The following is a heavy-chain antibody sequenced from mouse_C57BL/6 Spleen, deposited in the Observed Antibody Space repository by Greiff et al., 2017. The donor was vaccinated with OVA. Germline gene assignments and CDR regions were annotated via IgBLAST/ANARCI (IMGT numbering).Heavy chain of an antibody. J-gene: IGHJ2*01. CDR1: GYTFTSYW. D-gene: IGHD3-2*02. V-gene: IGHV1-69*01. CDR3: ARRDSSGYNFDY. CDR2: IDPSDSYT. Sequence: VKLQQPGAELVMPGASVKLSCKASGYTFTSYWMHWVKQRPGQGLEWIGEIDPSDSYTNYNQKFKGKSTLTVDKSSSTAYMQLSSLTSEDSAVYYCARRDSSGYNFDYWGQGTTLTVSS.